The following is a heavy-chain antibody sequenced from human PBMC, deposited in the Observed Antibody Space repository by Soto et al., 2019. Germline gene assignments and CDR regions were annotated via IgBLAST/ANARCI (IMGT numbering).Heavy chain of an antibody. D-gene: IGHD4-4*01. CDR3: AHSGGYSNYYFAY. V-gene: IGHV2-5*02. CDR1: GFSLSTSGVG. J-gene: IGHJ4*02. CDR2: IYWDDDK. Sequence: QITLKESGPTLVKPTQTLTLTCTFSGFSLSTSGVGVGWIRQPPGKALEWLALIYWDDDKRYSPFLKSXLTXXXXXXXXXXXXXXXXXXXXXXATYYCAHSGGYSNYYFAYWGQGTLVTVSS.